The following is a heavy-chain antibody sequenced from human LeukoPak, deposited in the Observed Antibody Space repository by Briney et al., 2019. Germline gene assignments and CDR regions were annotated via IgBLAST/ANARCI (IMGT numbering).Heavy chain of an antibody. CDR3: STRLQGGC. V-gene: IGHV3-15*01. D-gene: IGHD6-25*01. CDR1: GFSFSDAW. CDR2: IKSKIDGETI. Sequence: GGSLRLSCVASGFSFSDAWLSWVRQAPGKGLEWVGRIKSKIDGETIVYAAPVKGRFTISRDDSRNTLYLQMDSLKTEDTAVYYCSTRLQGGCWGQGTLVTVS. J-gene: IGHJ4*02.